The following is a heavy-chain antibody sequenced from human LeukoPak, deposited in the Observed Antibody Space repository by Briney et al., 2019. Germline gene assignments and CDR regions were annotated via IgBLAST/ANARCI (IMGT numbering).Heavy chain of an antibody. CDR1: GYTFTGCY. CDR3: ARDGEVAAAGMFDC. CDR2: INPNSGGT. V-gene: IGHV1-2*02. J-gene: IGHJ4*02. Sequence: ASVKVSCKAFGYTFTGCYMHWVRQAPGQGLEWMGWINPNSGGTNYAQKFQGRVTMTRDTSVSTAYMELSRLRSDDTAVYYCARDGEVAAAGMFDCWGQGTLVTVSS. D-gene: IGHD6-13*01.